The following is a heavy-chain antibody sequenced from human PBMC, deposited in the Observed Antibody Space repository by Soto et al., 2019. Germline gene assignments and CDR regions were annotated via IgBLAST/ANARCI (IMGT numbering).Heavy chain of an antibody. D-gene: IGHD2-2*01. J-gene: IGHJ4*02. Sequence: EVQLVESGGGLVKPGGSLRLSCAASGFTFSNAWMSWVRQAPGKGLEWVGRIKSKTDGGTTDYAAPVKGRFTISRDDSKNTLYLEMNSLKTEDSAVYYCTTDGGGRSTSLSWVDYWGQGTLVTVSS. CDR3: TTDGGGRSTSLSWVDY. CDR1: GFTFSNAW. V-gene: IGHV3-15*01. CDR2: IKSKTDGGTT.